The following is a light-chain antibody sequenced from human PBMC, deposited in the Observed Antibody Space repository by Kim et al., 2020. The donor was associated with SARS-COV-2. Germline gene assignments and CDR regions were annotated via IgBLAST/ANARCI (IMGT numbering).Light chain of an antibody. V-gene: IGKV3-20*01. J-gene: IGKJ5*01. Sequence: PGETATCSCRASESVDSSKLAWYQQKPGQAPRHLSIGASSRATGIPDRFSGSVSVTDFTLTISRLEPEDFAVYYCQQFGGSPPITFGQGTRLEIK. CDR2: GAS. CDR3: QQFGGSPPIT. CDR1: ESVDSSK.